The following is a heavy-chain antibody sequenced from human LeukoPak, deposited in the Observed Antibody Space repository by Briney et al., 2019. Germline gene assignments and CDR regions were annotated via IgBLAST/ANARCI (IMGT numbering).Heavy chain of an antibody. CDR2: VSGSGDGT. CDR3: ARCKDYYVSGSYYKTFDY. CDR1: GFTFSNFA. Sequence: GGSLRLSCAASGFTFSNFAVSWVRQAPGKGLEWVSAVSGSGDGTYYADSVKGRFTISRDNSKNTLYLEMNSLRAEDTAVYYCARCKDYYVSGSYYKTFDYWGQGTLVTVSS. V-gene: IGHV3-23*01. J-gene: IGHJ4*02. D-gene: IGHD3-10*01.